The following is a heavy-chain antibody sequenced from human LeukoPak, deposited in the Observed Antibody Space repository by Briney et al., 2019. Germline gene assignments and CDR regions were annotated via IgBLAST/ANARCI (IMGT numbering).Heavy chain of an antibody. Sequence: PSETLSLTCTVSGGSISSSSYYWGWIRQPRGKGLEWIGSIYYSGSTYYNPSLKSRVAISVDTSKNQFSLKLSSVTAADTAVYYCARLLVGATTHIDYWGQGTLVTVSS. CDR1: GGSISSSSYY. D-gene: IGHD1-26*01. J-gene: IGHJ4*02. CDR3: ARLLVGATTHIDY. V-gene: IGHV4-39*01. CDR2: IYYSGST.